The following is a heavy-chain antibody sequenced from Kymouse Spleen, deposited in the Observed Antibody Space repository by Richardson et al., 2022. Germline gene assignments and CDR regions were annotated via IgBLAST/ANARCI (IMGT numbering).Heavy chain of an antibody. CDR1: GGSISSYY. Sequence: QVQLQESGPGLVKPSETLSLTCTVSGGSISSYYWSWIRQPPGKGLEWIGYIYYSGSTNYNPSLKSRVTISVDTSKNQFSLKLSSVTAADTAVYYCARDNNWNYYYYGMDVWGQGTTVTVSS. J-gene: IGHJ6*02. CDR3: ARDNNWNYYYYGMDV. V-gene: IGHV4-59*01. CDR2: IYYSGST. D-gene: IGHD1-20*01,IGHD1-7*01.